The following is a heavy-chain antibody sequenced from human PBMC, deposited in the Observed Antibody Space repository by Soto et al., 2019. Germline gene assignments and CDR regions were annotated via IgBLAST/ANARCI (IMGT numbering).Heavy chain of an antibody. CDR1: GFTFSNAW. CDR2: IKSKTDGGTT. V-gene: IGHV3-15*01. J-gene: IGHJ6*02. D-gene: IGHD3-3*01. CDR3: TTDLTYYDFWSGPPMGYYYYYGMDV. Sequence: QRLSCAASGFTFSNAWMSWVRQAPGKGLEWVGRIKSKTDGGTTDYAAPVKGRFTISRDDSKNTLYLQMNSLKTEDTAVYYCTTDLTYYDFWSGPPMGYYYYYGMDVWGQGTTVTVSS.